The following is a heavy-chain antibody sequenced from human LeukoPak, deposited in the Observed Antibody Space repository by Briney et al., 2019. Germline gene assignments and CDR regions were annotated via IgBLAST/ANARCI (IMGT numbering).Heavy chain of an antibody. V-gene: IGHV4-34*01. CDR2: INHSGST. Sequence: SETLSLTCAVYGGSFSGYYWSWIRQPPGKGLEWIGEINHSGSTNYNPSLKSRVTISVDTSKNQFSLKLSSVTAADTAVYYCAREYYYDSSGYYFDYWGQGTLVTVSS. CDR1: GGSFSGYY. CDR3: AREYYYDSSGYYFDY. J-gene: IGHJ4*02. D-gene: IGHD3-22*01.